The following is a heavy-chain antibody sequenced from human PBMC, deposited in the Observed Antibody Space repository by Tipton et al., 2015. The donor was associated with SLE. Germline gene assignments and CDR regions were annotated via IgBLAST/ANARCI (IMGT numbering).Heavy chain of an antibody. J-gene: IGHJ4*02. CDR2: ISSRTSTTI. D-gene: IGHD6-13*01. CDR1: GFTFSDYY. V-gene: IGHV3-11*04. Sequence: SLRLSCAASGFTFSDYYMSWIRQAPGKGLEWVSYISSRTSTTIYYADSVKGRFTISRDDAKNSLYLQMNSLRAEDTAVYYCARGSQQLVHWGQGTLVTVSS. CDR3: ARGSQQLVH.